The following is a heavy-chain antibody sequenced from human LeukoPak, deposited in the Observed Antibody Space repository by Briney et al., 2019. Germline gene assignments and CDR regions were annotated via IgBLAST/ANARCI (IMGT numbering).Heavy chain of an antibody. CDR3: ARVTWLNYDSSGYSGIDY. J-gene: IGHJ4*02. D-gene: IGHD3-22*01. Sequence: SQTLSLTCTVSGGSISSGSYYWSWIRQPAGKGLEWIGRIYTSGSTNYNPSLKSRVTISVDTSKNQFSLKLSSVTAADTAVYYCARVTWLNYDSSGYSGIDYWGQGTLVTVSS. V-gene: IGHV4-61*02. CDR2: IYTSGST. CDR1: GGSISSGSYY.